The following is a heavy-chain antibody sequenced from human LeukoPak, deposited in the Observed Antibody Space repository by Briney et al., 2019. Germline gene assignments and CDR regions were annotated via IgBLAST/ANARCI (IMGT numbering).Heavy chain of an antibody. D-gene: IGHD3-10*01. CDR3: ARHYVFVVGGSSFDF. CDR2: IHYSGTT. J-gene: IGHJ4*02. CDR1: GGSLSGYY. V-gene: IGHV4-59*08. Sequence: SETLSLTCTVSGGSLSGYYWSWIRQPPGKGLEWIGFIHYSGTTNYNPSLKSRVTISLDTSNAQFSLKLSSVTAADTAIYHCARHYVFVVGGSSFDFWGRGTLVTVSS.